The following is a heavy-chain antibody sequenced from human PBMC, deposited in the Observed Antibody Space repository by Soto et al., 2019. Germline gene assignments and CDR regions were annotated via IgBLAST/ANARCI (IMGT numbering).Heavy chain of an antibody. J-gene: IGHJ4*02. CDR1: GGSFSGYY. CDR2: INHSGST. V-gene: IGHV4-34*01. D-gene: IGHD5-18*01. Sequence: PSETLSLTCAVYGGSFSGYYWSWIRQPPGKGLEWIGEINHSGSTNYNPSLKSRVTISVDTSKNQFSLKLSSVTAADTAVYYCARDFKRYGSPPGPLEYWGLGTLVTVSS. CDR3: ARDFKRYGSPPGPLEY.